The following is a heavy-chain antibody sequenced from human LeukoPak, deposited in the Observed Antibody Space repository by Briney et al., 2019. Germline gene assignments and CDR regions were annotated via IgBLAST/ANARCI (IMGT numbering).Heavy chain of an antibody. D-gene: IGHD3-22*01. J-gene: IGHJ4*02. CDR1: GYSFASYW. CDR3: ARGPYYYDSSGYYVDY. CDR2: IYPGDSNT. Sequence: GESLKISCKGSGYSFASYWIGWVRQMPGKGLEWMGIIYPGDSNTRYNPSFQGQVTISADKSISTACLQWSSLKASDTAMYYCARGPYYYDSSGYYVDYWGQGTLVTVSS. V-gene: IGHV5-51*01.